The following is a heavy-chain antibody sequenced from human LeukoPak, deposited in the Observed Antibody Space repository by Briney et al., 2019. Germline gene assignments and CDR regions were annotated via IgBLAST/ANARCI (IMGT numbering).Heavy chain of an antibody. CDR2: VNGDGTST. V-gene: IGHV3-74*01. CDR3: VRSCSSGSCYGYKDY. CDR1: GFTFSSYW. J-gene: IGHJ4*02. Sequence: GGSLRLSCATSGFTFSSYWMHWVRQVPGKGLVWVSRVNGDGTSTSYADSVQGRFAISRDNAKNTLYLYMNSLRGDDTAIYFCVRSCSSGSCYGYKDYWGQGTLVTVSS. D-gene: IGHD2-2*01.